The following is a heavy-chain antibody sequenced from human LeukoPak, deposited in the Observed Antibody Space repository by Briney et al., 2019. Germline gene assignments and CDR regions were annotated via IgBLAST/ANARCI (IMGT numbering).Heavy chain of an antibody. V-gene: IGHV3-21*01. D-gene: IGHD2-21*02. CDR1: GFTFSSYT. CDR2: ITTGGPNT. J-gene: IGHJ4*02. CDR3: ARFRTWGDKAFDY. Sequence: GGSLRLSCTASGFTFSSYTMSWVRQAPGKGLKWVSTITTGGPNTYYADSVKGRFTISRDSAKNSLYLQMNSLRAEGTAVYYCARFRTWGDKAFDYWGQGTLVTVSS.